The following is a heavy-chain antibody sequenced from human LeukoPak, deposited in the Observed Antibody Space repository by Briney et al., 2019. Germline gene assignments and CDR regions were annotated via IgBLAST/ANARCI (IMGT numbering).Heavy chain of an antibody. D-gene: IGHD3-16*02. V-gene: IGHV1-18*01. J-gene: IGHJ4*02. Sequence: ASVKVSCKASGYTFTSYGISWVRQAPGQGLEWMGWISAYNGNTNYAQKLQGRVTMTTDTSTSTAYMELRSLRSDDTAVYYCARTDGGVTFGGVIVIPTDYWGQGTLVTVSS. CDR1: GYTFTSYG. CDR3: ARTDGGVTFGGVIVIPTDY. CDR2: ISAYNGNT.